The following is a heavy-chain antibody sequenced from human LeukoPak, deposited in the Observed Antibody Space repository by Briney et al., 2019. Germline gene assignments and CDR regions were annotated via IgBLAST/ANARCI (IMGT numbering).Heavy chain of an antibody. CDR2: ISGSGAGT. Sequence: GGSLRLSCAASGFTFSSYAMSWVRQAPGKGLEWVSGISGSGAGTYYADSVKGRFTISRDNSKNTLYVQTNSLRAEDTALYYCAKDRYSGSSAPEYWGQGTLVTVSS. J-gene: IGHJ4*02. D-gene: IGHD1-26*01. CDR1: GFTFSSYA. V-gene: IGHV3-23*01. CDR3: AKDRYSGSSAPEY.